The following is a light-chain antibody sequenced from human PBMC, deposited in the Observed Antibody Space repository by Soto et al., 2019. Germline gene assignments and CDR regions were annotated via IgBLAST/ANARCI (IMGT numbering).Light chain of an antibody. CDR2: KAS. J-gene: IGKJ1*01. V-gene: IGKV1-5*03. CDR1: QTISSW. CDR3: QHYNSYSEA. Sequence: DIQMTQSPSTLSGSVGDRVTITCRASQTISSWLAWYQQKPGKAPKLLIYKASTLKSVVPSSFSGSGSGTEFTLTISSLQPDDFATYYCQHYNSYSEAFGQGTKVELK.